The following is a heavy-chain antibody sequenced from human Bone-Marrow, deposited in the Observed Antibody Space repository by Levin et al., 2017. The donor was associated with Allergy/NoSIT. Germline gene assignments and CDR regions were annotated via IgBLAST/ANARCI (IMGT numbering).Heavy chain of an antibody. CDR1: GDTFSSFG. CDR3: TTSQLESSDSDFDF. Sequence: VASVKVSCKASGDTFSSFGFSWVRQAPGQGLEWMGWISGSNGNTNYAQKFQGRLIMTTDPSTKTVYLDLRRLTSDDTAVYYCTTSQLESSDSDFDFWGQGTLVSVSS. J-gene: IGHJ4*02. CDR2: ISGSNGNT. D-gene: IGHD2-15*01. V-gene: IGHV1-18*01.